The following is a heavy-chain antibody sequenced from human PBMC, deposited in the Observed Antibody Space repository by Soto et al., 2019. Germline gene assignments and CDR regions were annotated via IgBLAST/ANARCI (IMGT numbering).Heavy chain of an antibody. CDR2: IIPIVGIA. CDR3: AGGGVAGFDP. V-gene: IGHV1-69*02. CDR1: GGTFSSYI. J-gene: IGHJ5*02. D-gene: IGHD6-19*01. Sequence: QVQLVQSGAEVKKPGSSVKVSCKASGGTFSSYIISWVRQAPGQGLEWMGRIIPIVGIANYAQRFQGRVTITANKSTSTAYMEMRSLRSAATVVYYCAGGGVAGFDPWGQGTLVTVSS.